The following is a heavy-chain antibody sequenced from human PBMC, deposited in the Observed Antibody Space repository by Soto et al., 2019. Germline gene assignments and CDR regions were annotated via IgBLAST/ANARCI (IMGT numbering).Heavy chain of an antibody. CDR2: IYWDDDR. D-gene: IGHD3-22*01. Sequence: QITLKASGPTLVKPTQTLTLTCTFSGFSLSTSGVGVGWIRQPPGKALEWLALIYWDDDRRNSPSLRGRRTIAKDTPNNQVGLTMTNMDPVDTVTYDSAHRRFDSCGYYPTAFDYWGQGTLVTVSS. CDR1: GFSLSTSGVG. J-gene: IGHJ4*02. V-gene: IGHV2-5*02. CDR3: AHRRFDSCGYYPTAFDY.